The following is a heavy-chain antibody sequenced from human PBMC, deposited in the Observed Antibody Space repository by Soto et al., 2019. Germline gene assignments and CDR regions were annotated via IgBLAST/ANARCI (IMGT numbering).Heavy chain of an antibody. Sequence: QVQLQESGPGLVKPSQTLSLTCTVSGGSISSGGYYWSWIRQHPGKGLEWIGYIYYSGSTYYNPSLKSRVTISVDTSKNQFSLKLSSVTAADTAVYYCARAYYCDSSGYRNYGMDVWGQGTTVTVSS. J-gene: IGHJ6*02. V-gene: IGHV4-31*03. CDR3: ARAYYCDSSGYRNYGMDV. CDR2: IYYSGST. CDR1: GGSISSGGYY. D-gene: IGHD3-22*01.